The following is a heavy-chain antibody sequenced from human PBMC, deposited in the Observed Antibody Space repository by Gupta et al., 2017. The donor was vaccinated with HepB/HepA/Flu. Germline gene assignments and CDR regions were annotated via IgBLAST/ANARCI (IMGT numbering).Heavy chain of an antibody. V-gene: IGHV1-24*01. Sequence: QVQLVQSGAEVKKPGASVKVSCKVSGYTLTELAMHWVRQAPGKGLEWMGGFDPEDGEKIYAQQFQGRVTMTEDTSTDTAYMELSSLRSEDTAVYYCATDLGERWGFRYSYGPDFDYWGQGTLVTVSS. D-gene: IGHD5-18*01. CDR1: GYTLTELA. J-gene: IGHJ4*02. CDR2: FDPEDGEK. CDR3: ATDLGERWGFRYSYGPDFDY.